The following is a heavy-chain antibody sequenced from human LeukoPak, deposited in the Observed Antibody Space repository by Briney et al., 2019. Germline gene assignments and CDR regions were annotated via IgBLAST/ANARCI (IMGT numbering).Heavy chain of an antibody. Sequence: GASVKVSCKASGGTFSSYAISWVRQAPGQGLEWMGRIIPILGIANYAQKFQGRVTITADKSTSTAYMELSSLRSEDTAVYYCARASQLWGRGLDYWGQGTLVTVSS. J-gene: IGHJ4*02. CDR2: IIPILGIA. D-gene: IGHD5-18*01. CDR1: GGTFSSYA. V-gene: IGHV1-69*04. CDR3: ARASQLWGRGLDY.